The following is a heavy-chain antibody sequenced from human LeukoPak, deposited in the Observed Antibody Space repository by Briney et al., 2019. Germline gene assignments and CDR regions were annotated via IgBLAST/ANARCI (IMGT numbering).Heavy chain of an antibody. D-gene: IGHD3-3*02. V-gene: IGHV1-2*06. CDR1: GHTFTGHY. J-gene: IGHJ5*02. CDR3: AKNLAS. CDR2: IHPNSGDT. Sequence: ASVKVSCKASGHTFTGHYMHWVRQAPGQGLEWMGRIHPNSGDTIYAQIFQGRVTMTRDTSVSTAYMELSSLTSGDTAVYYCAKNLASWGQGTLVTVSS.